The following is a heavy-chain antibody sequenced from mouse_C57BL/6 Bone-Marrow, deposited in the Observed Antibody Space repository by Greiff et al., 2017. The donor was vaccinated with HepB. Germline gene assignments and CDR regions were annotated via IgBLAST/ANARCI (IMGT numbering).Heavy chain of an antibody. CDR2: IWTGGGT. J-gene: IGHJ3*01. CDR3: ARNYHYYGSSYTFAY. Sequence: VKLQESGPGLVAPSQSLSITCTVSGFSLTSYAISWVRQPPGKGLEWLGVIWTGGGTNYNSALKSRLSISKDNSKSQVFLKMNSLQTDDTARYYWARNYHYYGSSYTFAYWGQGTLVTVSA. CDR1: GFSLTSYA. V-gene: IGHV2-9-1*01. D-gene: IGHD1-1*01.